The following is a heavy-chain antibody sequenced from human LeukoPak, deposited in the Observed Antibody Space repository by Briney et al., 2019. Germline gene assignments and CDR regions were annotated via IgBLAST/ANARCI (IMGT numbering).Heavy chain of an antibody. J-gene: IGHJ4*02. CDR3: ARGSDWNYEEFFDY. D-gene: IGHD1-7*01. CDR1: GGSISSYY. CDR2: IYYSGST. V-gene: IGHV4-59*01. Sequence: PSETLSLTCTVSGGSISSYYWSWIRQPPGKGLEWIGYIYYSGSTNYNPSLKSRVTISVDTSKNQFSLKLSSVTAADTAVYYCARGSDWNYEEFFDYWGQGTLVTVSS.